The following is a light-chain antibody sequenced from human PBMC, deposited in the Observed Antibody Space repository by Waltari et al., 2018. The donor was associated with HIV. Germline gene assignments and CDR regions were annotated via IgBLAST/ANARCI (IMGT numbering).Light chain of an antibody. CDR3: QQYYTTPIT. CDR2: WAS. J-gene: IGKJ5*01. V-gene: IGKV4-1*01. Sequence: DSVMTQSPDSLAVSLGGRATINCRSSQSIFYTSNSQNYLAWYQLKPGQPPKFLIYWASTRESGVPDRFSGSGSGTAFTLSISSLQADDVALYYCQQYYTTPITFGQGTRLEIK. CDR1: QSIFYTSNSQNY.